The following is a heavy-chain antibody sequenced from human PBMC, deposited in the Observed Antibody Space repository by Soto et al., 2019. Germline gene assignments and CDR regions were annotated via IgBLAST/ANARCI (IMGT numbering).Heavy chain of an antibody. CDR1: GFTFTSSA. CDR2: IVVGSGNT. CDR3: AAVGPIVGARGSKVELDY. V-gene: IGHV1-58*01. D-gene: IGHD1-26*01. Sequence: QMQLVQSGPEVKKPGTSVKVSCKASGFTFTSSAVQWVRQARGQRLEWIGWIVVGSGNTNYAQKFQERVTIARDMSTSTAYMELSSLRSEDTAVYYWAAVGPIVGARGSKVELDYWGQGTLVTVSS. J-gene: IGHJ4*02.